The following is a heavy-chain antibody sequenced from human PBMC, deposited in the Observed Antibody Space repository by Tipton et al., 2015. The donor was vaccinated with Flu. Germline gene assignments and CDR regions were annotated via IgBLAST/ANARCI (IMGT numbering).Heavy chain of an antibody. CDR3: ARQEFKGNGDYRNWYYDS. CDR2: IYYSGST. Sequence: TLSLTCTVPGDSINTDNYYWGWIRQPPGKGLEWIGNIYYSGSTYYTPSLKSRVTISLDTSKNQFSLNLRPVTAADTAVYYCARQEFKGNGDYRNWYYDSRGRGTPGTVSS. CDR1: GDSINTDNYY. D-gene: IGHD4-17*01. J-gene: IGHJ2*01. V-gene: IGHV4-39*01.